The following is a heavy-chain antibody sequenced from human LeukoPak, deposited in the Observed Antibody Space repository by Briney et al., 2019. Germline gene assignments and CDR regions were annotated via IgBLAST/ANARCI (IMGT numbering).Heavy chain of an antibody. CDR3: ARETLRFDI. J-gene: IGHJ3*02. Sequence: ASVKVSCKASGYCFNSQGMNWVRQAPGQGLEWMGWINTDSGNPTYAQGFTGRFVFSLDSSVSTAYLQISNLMPEDTAKYYCARETLRFDIWGQGTMVTVSS. V-gene: IGHV7-4-1*02. CDR1: GYCFNSQG. CDR2: INTDSGNP.